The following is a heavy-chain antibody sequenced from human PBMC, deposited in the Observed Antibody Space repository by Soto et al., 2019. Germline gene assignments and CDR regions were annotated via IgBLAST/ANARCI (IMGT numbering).Heavy chain of an antibody. D-gene: IGHD3-16*01. Sequence: EVQLLESGGGLVQPGGSLRLSCVVSGFSFNNFAMSWVRQAPGKGLEWVSAISGGGGTTYYADSVKGRFTISRDNSKNTLYLQLNSLRAEDTAVYNCGKERGYYYYYAIDVWDQGTTATVSS. CDR2: ISGGGGTT. CDR1: GFSFNNFA. V-gene: IGHV3-23*01. CDR3: GKERGYYYYYAIDV. J-gene: IGHJ6*02.